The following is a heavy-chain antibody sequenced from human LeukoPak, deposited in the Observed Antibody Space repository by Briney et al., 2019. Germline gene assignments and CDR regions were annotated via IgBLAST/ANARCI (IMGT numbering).Heavy chain of an antibody. CDR3: ARSGMVRGDYYMDV. J-gene: IGHJ6*03. V-gene: IGHV3-20*04. CDR1: GFTFSSYE. CDR2: INWNGGST. D-gene: IGHD3-10*01. Sequence: GGSLRLSCAASGFTFSSYEMNWVRQAPGKGLEWVSGINWNGGSTGYADSVKGRFTISRDNAKNSLYLQMNSLRAEDTALYYCARSGMVRGDYYMDVWGKGTTVTVSS.